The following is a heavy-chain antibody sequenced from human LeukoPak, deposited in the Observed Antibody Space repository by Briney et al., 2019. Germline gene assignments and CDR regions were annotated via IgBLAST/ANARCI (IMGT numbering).Heavy chain of an antibody. Sequence: GASVKVSYKASGYTFTGCYMHWVRQAPGQGLEWMGWINPNSGGTNYAQKFQGRVTMTRDTSISTAYMELSRLRSDDTAVYYCARDDPGRYCSSTSCYVNWFDPWGQGTLVTVSS. CDR1: GYTFTGCY. J-gene: IGHJ5*02. CDR2: INPNSGGT. D-gene: IGHD2-2*01. V-gene: IGHV1-2*02. CDR3: ARDDPGRYCSSTSCYVNWFDP.